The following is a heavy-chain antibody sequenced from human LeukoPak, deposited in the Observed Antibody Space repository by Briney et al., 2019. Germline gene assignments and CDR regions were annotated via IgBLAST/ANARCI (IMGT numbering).Heavy chain of an antibody. D-gene: IGHD3-22*01. CDR2: IRSKAYGGTT. CDR3: TRDGFRLSTRDYYDSSANMGDAFDI. J-gene: IGHJ3*02. Sequence: GGSLRLSCTASGFTFGDYAMSWVRQAPGKGLEWVGFIRSKAYGGTTEYAASVKGRFTISRDDSKSIAYLQMNSLKTEDTAVYYCTRDGFRLSTRDYYDSSANMGDAFDIWGQGTMVTVSS. CDR1: GFTFGDYA. V-gene: IGHV3-49*04.